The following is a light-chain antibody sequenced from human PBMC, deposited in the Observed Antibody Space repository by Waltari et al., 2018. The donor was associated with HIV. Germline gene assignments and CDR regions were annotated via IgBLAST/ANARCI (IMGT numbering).Light chain of an antibody. CDR1: ASPKQS. Sequence: SYELTQPPSVSVSPGQTARLTCSGDASPKQSAYWYQQKSGQAPVLVIYEDSKRPSGIPERFSGSSSGTMATLTISGAQVEDEADYYCYSTDSSGNHSFYVFGTGTKVTVL. CDR3: YSTDSSGNHSFYV. J-gene: IGLJ1*01. CDR2: EDS. V-gene: IGLV3-10*01.